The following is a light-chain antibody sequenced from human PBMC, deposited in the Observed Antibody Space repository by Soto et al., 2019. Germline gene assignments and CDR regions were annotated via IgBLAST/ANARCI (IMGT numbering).Light chain of an antibody. Sequence: DIQMTQSPSSLSASVGDRVTITCQPRQDVNNSLNWYQQKPRKAPNLLIYDVSNLGTEVPSRFSGSGSGTDFTFTISRLQPEDIGTYYCQQYHKVPVTFGQGTRLEIK. J-gene: IGKJ5*01. CDR2: DVS. V-gene: IGKV1-33*01. CDR1: QDVNNS. CDR3: QQYHKVPVT.